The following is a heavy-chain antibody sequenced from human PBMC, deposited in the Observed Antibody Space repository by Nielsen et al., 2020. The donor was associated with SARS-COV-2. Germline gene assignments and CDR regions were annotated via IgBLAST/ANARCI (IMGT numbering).Heavy chain of an antibody. V-gene: IGHV1-69*04. D-gene: IGHD6-19*01. CDR1: GGTFSSYA. CDR2: IIPILGIA. Sequence: SVKVSRKASGGTFSSYAISWVRQAPGQGLEWMGRIIPILGIANYAQKFQGRVTITADKSTSTAYMELRSLRSDDTAVYYCAAVAGSLGRYYYYGMDVWGQGTTVTVSS. CDR3: AAVAGSLGRYYYYGMDV. J-gene: IGHJ6*02.